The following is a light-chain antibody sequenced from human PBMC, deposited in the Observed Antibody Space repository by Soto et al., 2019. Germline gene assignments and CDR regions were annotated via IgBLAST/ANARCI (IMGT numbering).Light chain of an antibody. CDR3: SSDTTPSTLV. CDR2: DVR. V-gene: IGLV2-14*03. Sequence: QSALTQPASVSGSPGQSITISCSGTMRDVGAYNLVSWYQQHPGTAPKLIIYDVRNRPSGISYRFTGSKSGNTASLTISGLQAEEEADYYCSSDTTPSTLVFGGGTKVTVL. CDR1: MRDVGAYNL. J-gene: IGLJ3*02.